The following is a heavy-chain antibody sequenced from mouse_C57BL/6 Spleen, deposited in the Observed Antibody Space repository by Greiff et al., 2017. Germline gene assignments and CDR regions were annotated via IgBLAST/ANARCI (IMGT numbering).Heavy chain of an antibody. J-gene: IGHJ4*01. CDR1: DSEVFPIAY. CDR3: ARPLYYGSSFYAMDY. V-gene: IGHV15-2*01. Sequence: SGSELRSPGSSVKLSCKDFDSEVFPIAYMSWVRQKPGHGFEWIGGILPSIGRTIYGEKFEDKATLDADTLSNTAYLELNSLTSEDSAIYYCARPLYYGSSFYAMDYWGQGTSVTVSS. CDR2: ILPSIGRT. D-gene: IGHD1-1*01.